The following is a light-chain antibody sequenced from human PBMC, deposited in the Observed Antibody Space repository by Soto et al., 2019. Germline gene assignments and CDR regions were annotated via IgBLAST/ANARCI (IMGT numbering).Light chain of an antibody. Sequence: EIVLTQSPATLSLSPGERATLSCRASQRVSSYLAWYQQKPGQAPRLLIYDASNRATGIPARFSGSGSGTDFTLTISSLEPEDFAVYYCQQRSNWPLTFGGGTKXEIK. CDR2: DAS. CDR1: QRVSSY. CDR3: QQRSNWPLT. V-gene: IGKV3-11*01. J-gene: IGKJ4*01.